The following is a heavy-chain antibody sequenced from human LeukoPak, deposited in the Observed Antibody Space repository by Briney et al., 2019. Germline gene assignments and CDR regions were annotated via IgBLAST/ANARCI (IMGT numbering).Heavy chain of an antibody. CDR1: GGSISSHY. D-gene: IGHD6-13*01. V-gene: IGHV4-59*11. Sequence: PSETLSLTCTVSGGSISSHYWSWIRQPPGKGLEWIGYIYYSGTTNYNPSLKSRVTISVDTSKNQFSLKLSSVTAADTAVYYCARGVYIAAGQNGYWGQGTLVTVSS. CDR3: ARGVYIAAGQNGY. J-gene: IGHJ4*02. CDR2: IYYSGTT.